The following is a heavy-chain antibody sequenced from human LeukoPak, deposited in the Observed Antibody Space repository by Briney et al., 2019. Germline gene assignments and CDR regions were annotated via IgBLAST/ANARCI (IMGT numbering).Heavy chain of an antibody. V-gene: IGHV4-4*07. Sequence: SETLSLTCTVSGGSISSYYWSWIRQPAGKGLEWIGRIYTSGSTNYNPSLKIRVTISVDKSKDQFTLNVNSVTAADTAVYYCARDNSYMDVWGKGTTVTVSS. CDR3: ARDNSYMDV. D-gene: IGHD4-11*01. J-gene: IGHJ6*03. CDR1: GGSISSYY. CDR2: IYTSGST.